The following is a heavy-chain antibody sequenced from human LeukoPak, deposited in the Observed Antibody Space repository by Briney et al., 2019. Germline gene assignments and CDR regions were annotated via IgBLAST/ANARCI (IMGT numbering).Heavy chain of an antibody. J-gene: IGHJ4*02. D-gene: IGHD1-26*01. CDR3: ARHVKNYYPNY. CDR1: AGSICNYY. Sequence: SETLSLTCSVYAGSICNYYWSWIRQPPGKGLEWIGYFYTTGGTNYNPSLRSRVTMSLDTSNNQFSLRLTSVTAADTAVYYCARHVKNYYPNYWGQGILVTVSS. CDR2: FYTTGGT. V-gene: IGHV4-4*09.